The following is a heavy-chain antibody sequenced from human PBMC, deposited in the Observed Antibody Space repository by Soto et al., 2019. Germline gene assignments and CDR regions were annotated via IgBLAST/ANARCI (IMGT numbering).Heavy chain of an antibody. CDR3: TTDDPINRN. CDR2: IKSKTDGGTT. J-gene: IGHJ4*02. Sequence: GGSLRLSCAASGFTFSNAWMSWVRQAPGKGLEWVGRIKSKTDGGTTDYAAPVKGRFTISRDDSKNMVFLQMNSLKIEDTAVYYCTTDDPINRNWGQGTLVTVSS. V-gene: IGHV3-15*01. CDR1: GFTFSNAW.